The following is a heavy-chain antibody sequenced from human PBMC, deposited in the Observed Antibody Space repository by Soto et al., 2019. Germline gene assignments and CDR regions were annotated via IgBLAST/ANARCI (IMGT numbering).Heavy chain of an antibody. J-gene: IGHJ5*02. CDR1: GFTFSDHY. CDR2: TRNKANSYTT. D-gene: IGHD3-10*01. CDR3: ARMVRGRGNWFDP. Sequence: PGGSLRLSCAASGFTFSDHYMDWVRQAPGKGLEWVGRTRNKANSYTTEYAASVKGRFTISRDGSKNSLYLQMNSLKTEDTAVYYCARMVRGRGNWFDPWGQGTLVTVSS. V-gene: IGHV3-72*01.